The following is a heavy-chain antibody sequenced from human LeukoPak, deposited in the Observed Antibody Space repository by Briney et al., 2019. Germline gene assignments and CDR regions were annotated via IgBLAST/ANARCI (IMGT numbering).Heavy chain of an antibody. CDR1: GYTLTELS. CDR3: ATDRRTYYYYMDV. CDR2: FDPEDGET. J-gene: IGHJ6*03. V-gene: IGHV1-24*01. Sequence: ASVKVSCKVSGYTLTELSMHWVRQAPGKGLEWMGGFDPEDGETIYAQKFQGRVTMTEDTSTDAAYMELSSLRSEDTDVYYCATDRRTYYYYMDVWGKGTTVTVSS.